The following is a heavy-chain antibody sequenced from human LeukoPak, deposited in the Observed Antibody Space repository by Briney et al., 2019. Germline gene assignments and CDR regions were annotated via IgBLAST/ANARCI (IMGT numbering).Heavy chain of an antibody. CDR3: AKDRGSSGWYPYFDY. Sequence: PGGSLRLPCAASGFTFSSYGMHWVRQAPGKGLEWVAVISYDGSNKYYADSVKGRFTISRDNSKNTLYLQMNSLRAEDTAVYYCAKDRGSSGWYPYFDYWGQGTLVTVSS. CDR2: ISYDGSNK. CDR1: GFTFSSYG. D-gene: IGHD6-19*01. J-gene: IGHJ4*02. V-gene: IGHV3-30*18.